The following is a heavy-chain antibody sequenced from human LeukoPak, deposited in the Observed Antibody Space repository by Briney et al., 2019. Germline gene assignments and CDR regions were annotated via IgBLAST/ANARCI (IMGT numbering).Heavy chain of an antibody. CDR3: ARDSGTTGEVKFDP. D-gene: IGHD3-10*01. CDR1: GGSFSAYY. CDR2: INHSGST. Sequence: SETLSLTCAVYGGSFSAYYWSWIRQPPGKGLEWIGEINHSGSTNYNPSLKSRVTISVDTSNNQFSLRLRFVTAADTAVYYCARDSGTTGEVKFDPWGQGTLVTVSS. V-gene: IGHV4-34*01. J-gene: IGHJ5*02.